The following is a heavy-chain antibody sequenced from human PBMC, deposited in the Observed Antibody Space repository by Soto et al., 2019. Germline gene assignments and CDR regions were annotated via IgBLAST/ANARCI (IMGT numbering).Heavy chain of an antibody. CDR2: IYWDDDK. CDR1: GFSLSTSGVG. V-gene: IGHV2-5*02. D-gene: IGHD2-21*02. Sequence: QITLKESGPTLVRPTQTLTLTCTFSGFSLSTSGVGVGWIRQPPGKALEWLALIYWDDDKRYSPSLKSRLTITKDTSKHPVVLKMTNMDPVDTATYYCAHSRCGGDCLQSYSSHYYYGMDVWGQGTTVTVSS. CDR3: AHSRCGGDCLQSYSSHYYYGMDV. J-gene: IGHJ6*02.